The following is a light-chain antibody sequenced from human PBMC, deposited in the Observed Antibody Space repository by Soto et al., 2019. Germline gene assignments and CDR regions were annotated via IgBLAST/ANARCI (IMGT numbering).Light chain of an antibody. CDR2: GAS. CDR3: HQYGRSPRT. Sequence: GLTQSPYTLALSPEERATLSCRASQSVNSQFFAWHQQKPGQAPRLPIHGASNRAAGIPERFSGSGSGTDFTLTISRMEPEDFAVYYCHQYGRSPRTFGQGTKVDIK. V-gene: IGKV3-20*01. CDR1: QSVNSQF. J-gene: IGKJ1*01.